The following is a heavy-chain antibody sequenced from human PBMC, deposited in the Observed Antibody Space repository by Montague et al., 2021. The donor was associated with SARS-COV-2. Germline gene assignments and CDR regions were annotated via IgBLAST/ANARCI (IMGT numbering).Heavy chain of an antibody. V-gene: IGHV4-34*01. Sequence: SETLSLTCAVHGGSFSTYSWNWIRQPPGKGLEWIGEIHHGGSTNYNPSLKSRVTISADTSKNQFPLKLTSVAAADTAVYYCARLGDGVVPSPILGVGPYYSYYYMDVWGKGTTVTVSS. CDR3: ARLGDGVVPSPILGVGPYYSYYYMDV. CDR1: GGSFSTYS. CDR2: IHHGGST. J-gene: IGHJ6*03. D-gene: IGHD3-10*01.